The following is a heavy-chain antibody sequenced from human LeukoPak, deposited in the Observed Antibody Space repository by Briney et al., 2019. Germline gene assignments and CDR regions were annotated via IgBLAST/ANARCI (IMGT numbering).Heavy chain of an antibody. CDR2: IYSGGST. V-gene: IGHV3-53*05. J-gene: IGHJ1*01. CDR1: GFAVSSNY. Sequence: GGPLRLSCAASGFAVSSNYMSWVRQAPGKGLEWVSVIYSGGSTYYADSVKGRFTISRDNSKNTLYLQMNSLRAEDTAVYYCASAAYYDFWSGYYFSEYFQHWGQGTLVTVSS. CDR3: ASAAYYDFWSGYYFSEYFQH. D-gene: IGHD3-3*01.